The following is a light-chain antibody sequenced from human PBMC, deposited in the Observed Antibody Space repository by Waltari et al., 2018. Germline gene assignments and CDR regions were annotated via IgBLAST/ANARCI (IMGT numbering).Light chain of an antibody. CDR3: QSDDSGQWV. V-gene: IGLV1-40*01. CDR1: SSNIGAGSD. J-gene: IGLJ3*02. CDR2: DSD. Sequence: QSVLTQPPSVSGAPGQRVTISCTGSSSNIGAGSDVHWYQQFSGTAPKLLIFDSDNRPPGVPDRFSGSRSGTSAYLAITGLQTDDEADYFCQSDDSGQWVFGGGTKVTVL.